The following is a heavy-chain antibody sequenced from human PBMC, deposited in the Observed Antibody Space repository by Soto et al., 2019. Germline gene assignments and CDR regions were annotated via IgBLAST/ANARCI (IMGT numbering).Heavy chain of an antibody. CDR3: AKAEGYSFDI. CDR1: GFTFRSHW. J-gene: IGHJ3*02. Sequence: EVQLVETGGGLVQPGGSLRLSCAASGFTFRSHWMSWVRQAPGKGLEWVANIRQDANEEQYLDSVKGRFTLSRDNAKNLLYLQMNGLSVEDTAVYYCAKAEGYSFDIRGQGTMVTVSS. D-gene: IGHD1-1*01. CDR2: IRQDANEE. V-gene: IGHV3-7*01.